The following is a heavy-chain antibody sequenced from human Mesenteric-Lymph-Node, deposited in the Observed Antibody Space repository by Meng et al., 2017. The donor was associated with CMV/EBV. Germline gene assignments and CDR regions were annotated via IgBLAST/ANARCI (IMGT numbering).Heavy chain of an antibody. V-gene: IGHV4-61*01. CDR1: GGSVSSGSYY. CDR3: ARDYYDFWSGYLYYFDY. D-gene: IGHD3-3*01. Sequence: SETLSLTCTVSGGSVSSGSYYWSWIRQPPGKGLEWIGYIYYSGSTNYNPSLKSRVTISVDTSRNQFSLKLSSVTAADTAVYYCARDYYDFWSGYLYYFDYWGQGTLVTVSS. J-gene: IGHJ4*02. CDR2: IYYSGST.